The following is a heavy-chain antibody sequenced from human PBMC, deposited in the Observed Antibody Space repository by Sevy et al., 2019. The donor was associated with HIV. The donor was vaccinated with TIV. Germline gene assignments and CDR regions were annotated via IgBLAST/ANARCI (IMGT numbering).Heavy chain of an antibody. CDR2: IYSGGST. CDR3: ARRKRGRYYDSSGYWPFDY. J-gene: IGHJ4*02. CDR1: GFTVSSNY. D-gene: IGHD3-22*01. Sequence: GGSLRLSCAASGFTVSSNYMSCVRQAPGKGLEWVSVIYSGGSTYYADSVKGRFTISRDNSKNTLYLQMNSLRAEDTAVYYCARRKRGRYYDSSGYWPFDYWGQGTLVTVSS. V-gene: IGHV3-53*01.